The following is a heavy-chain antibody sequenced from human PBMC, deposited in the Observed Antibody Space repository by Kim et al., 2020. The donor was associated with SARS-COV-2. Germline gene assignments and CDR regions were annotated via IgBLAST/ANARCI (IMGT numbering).Heavy chain of an antibody. V-gene: IGHV3-74*01. CDR3: ARRQSTSGWYSFDY. Sequence: ANSVKVRLAISRDNAKTTLYLQMNSLRAEDTSVYYCARRQSTSGWYSFDYWGQGTLVTVSS. J-gene: IGHJ4*02. D-gene: IGHD6-19*01.